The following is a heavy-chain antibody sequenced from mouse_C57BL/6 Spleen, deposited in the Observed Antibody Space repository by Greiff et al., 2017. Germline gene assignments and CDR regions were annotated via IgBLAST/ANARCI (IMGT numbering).Heavy chain of an antibody. CDR1: GFTFSDYG. Sequence: EVPRVESGGGLVKPGGFLKLSCAASGFTFSDYGMHWVRQAPEKGLEWVAYISSGSSTIYYADTVKGRFTISRDNAKNTLFLQMTSLRSEDTAMYYCARARLFDYWGQGTTLTVAS. CDR3: ARARLFDY. J-gene: IGHJ2*01. V-gene: IGHV5-17*01. D-gene: IGHD3-2*02. CDR2: ISSGSSTI.